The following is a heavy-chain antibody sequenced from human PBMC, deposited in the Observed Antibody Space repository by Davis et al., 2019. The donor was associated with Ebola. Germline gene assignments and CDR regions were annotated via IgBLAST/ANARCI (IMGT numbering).Heavy chain of an antibody. D-gene: IGHD1-14*01. V-gene: IGHV1-46*01. J-gene: IGHJ4*02. CDR1: FSPFLPTF. CDR2: IDIGSGGSGGT. CDR3: AREIPGALNGFDY. Sequence: ASVKVSFTPFFSPFLPTFFPWVRQAPGQGLEWMGMIDIGSGGSGGTDYAQTFQGRVTMTKDMSTSTVYMELSGLRADDTAVYFCAREIPGALNGFDYWGQGTLVT.